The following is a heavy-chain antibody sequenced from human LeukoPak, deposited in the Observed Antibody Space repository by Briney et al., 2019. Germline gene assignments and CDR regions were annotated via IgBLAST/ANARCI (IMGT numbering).Heavy chain of an antibody. CDR3: ARDSSLGMD. V-gene: IGHV3-64*01. Sequence: GGPLRLSCAASGFTFSTYAMYWVRQAPGKGLEYVSAISGSGVNTYYANSVKGRFTISRDNSKNTLYLQLGSLRAEGMAVYYCARDSSLGMDWGQGTLVTVSA. D-gene: IGHD1-26*01. CDR2: ISGSGVNT. CDR1: GFTFSTYA. J-gene: IGHJ4*02.